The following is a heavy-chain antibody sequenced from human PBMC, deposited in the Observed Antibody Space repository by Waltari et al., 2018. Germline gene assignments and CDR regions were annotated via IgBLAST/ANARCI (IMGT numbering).Heavy chain of an antibody. J-gene: IGHJ4*02. CDR2: ISPKSGGT. D-gene: IGHD1-26*01. V-gene: IGHV1-2*04. CDR3: AREIVGTSGLDY. CDR1: GYPFTDFY. Sequence: QVQLVQSGTEVKKPGASVKVSCKAAGYPFTDFYLHWVRQVPGQGLEWIGWISPKSGGTNYARKFQGWVTMTRHTSISTAYMELSSLRSDATAVYYCAREIVGTSGLDYWGQGTLVTVSS.